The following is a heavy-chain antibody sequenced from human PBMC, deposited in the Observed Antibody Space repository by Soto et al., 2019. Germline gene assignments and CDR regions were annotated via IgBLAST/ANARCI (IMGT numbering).Heavy chain of an antibody. Sequence: SGPTLVNPTQTLTLTCTFSGFSLSTSGVGVGWIRQPPGKALEWLALIYWDDDKRYSPSLKSRLTITKDTSKNQVVLTMTNMDPVDTATYYCAHINWQNDKDILAHMDVWGKGTTVTVSS. D-gene: IGHD3-9*01. V-gene: IGHV2-5*02. J-gene: IGHJ6*03. CDR2: IYWDDDK. CDR1: GFSLSTSGVG. CDR3: AHINWQNDKDILAHMDV.